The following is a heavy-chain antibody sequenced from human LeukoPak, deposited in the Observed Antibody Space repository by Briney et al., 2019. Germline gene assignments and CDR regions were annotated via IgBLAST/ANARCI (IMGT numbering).Heavy chain of an antibody. D-gene: IGHD4-17*01. CDR3: VGDNYGVDY. CDR2: INGDGSST. CDR1: GFTFSTYW. Sequence: PGGSLRLSCAASGFTFSTYWMQWVRQAPGKGLVWVSHINGDGSSTNYADSVKGRFTISRDNAKNTLYLQMDSLRAEDTAVYYCVGDNYGVDYWGQGTLVTVSS. J-gene: IGHJ4*02. V-gene: IGHV3-74*01.